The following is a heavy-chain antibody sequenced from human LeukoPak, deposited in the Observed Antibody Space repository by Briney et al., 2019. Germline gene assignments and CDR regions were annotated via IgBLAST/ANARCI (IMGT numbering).Heavy chain of an antibody. J-gene: IGHJ3*02. V-gene: IGHV3-64D*06. Sequence: GGSLRLSCSASGFTFSSYAMHWVRQAPGKGLEYVSAISSNGGSTYYADSVKGRFTISRDNSKNTLYIQMSSLRAEDTAVYYCVKDHYDSSGYYYPHDAFDIWGQGTMVTVSS. D-gene: IGHD3-22*01. CDR3: VKDHYDSSGYYYPHDAFDI. CDR2: ISSNGGST. CDR1: GFTFSSYA.